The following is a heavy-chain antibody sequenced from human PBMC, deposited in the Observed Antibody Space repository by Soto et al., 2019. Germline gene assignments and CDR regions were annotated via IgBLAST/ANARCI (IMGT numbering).Heavy chain of an antibody. V-gene: IGHV4-59*01. CDR2: IYYSGST. J-gene: IGHJ5*02. Sequence: SETLSLTCTVSGGSISSYYWSWIRQPPGQGLAWIGYIYYSGSTNYNPSLNSRVTISVDPSKKQFSLKLSAVTAADTAAYYCVREITIFGADAAGGWFDPWGKGTLATVSP. CDR3: VREITIFGADAAGGWFDP. D-gene: IGHD3-3*01. CDR1: GGSISSYY.